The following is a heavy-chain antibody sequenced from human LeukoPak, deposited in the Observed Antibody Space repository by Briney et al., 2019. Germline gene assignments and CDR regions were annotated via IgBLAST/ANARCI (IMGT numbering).Heavy chain of an antibody. CDR2: ISGSGGNT. Sequence: PGGSLRLSCAASGFTFSSYAMSWVRQAPGKGLEWVPAISGSGGNTYYTDSVKGRFTISRDNSKNTLYLQMNSLRAEDTAVYYCAKDQEGPRSWYPLDAFDIWGQGTMVTVSS. V-gene: IGHV3-23*01. CDR3: AKDQEGPRSWYPLDAFDI. J-gene: IGHJ3*02. D-gene: IGHD6-13*01. CDR1: GFTFSSYA.